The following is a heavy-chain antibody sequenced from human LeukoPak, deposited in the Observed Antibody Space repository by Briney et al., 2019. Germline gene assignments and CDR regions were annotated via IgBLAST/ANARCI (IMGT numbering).Heavy chain of an antibody. CDR2: FSSCGNNI. CDR1: GYTFSDYS. CDR3: VSGDDPDYIWGTYRLGAFDI. V-gene: IGHV3-21*01. D-gene: IGHD3-16*02. J-gene: IGHJ3*02. Sequence: KPGGPLRLSCAACGYTFSDYSVKWVREVPGKGLEWVSSFSSCGNNIYYADSVKGRFTISRDNAKNSLFVQKNSLRAEDTAVYYGVSGDDPDYIWGTYRLGAFDIWGEGTMVIVSS.